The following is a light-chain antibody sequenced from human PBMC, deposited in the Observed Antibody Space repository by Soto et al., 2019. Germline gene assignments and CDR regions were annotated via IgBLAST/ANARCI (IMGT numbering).Light chain of an antibody. V-gene: IGKV3-15*01. J-gene: IGKJ5*01. CDR2: GAS. CDR3: QQYNNWSPIT. Sequence: EIVLTQSPGTLSLSPGERATLSCRASQSVSSSYLAWYQQKPGQAPRLLIYGASTRATGVPARFSGSGSGTEFTLTISSLQSEDFAVYYCQQYNNWSPITFGQGTRLEI. CDR1: QSVSSSY.